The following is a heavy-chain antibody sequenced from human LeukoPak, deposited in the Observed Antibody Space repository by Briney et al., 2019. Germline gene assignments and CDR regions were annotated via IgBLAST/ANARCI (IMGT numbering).Heavy chain of an antibody. D-gene: IGHD2-15*01. V-gene: IGHV3-74*01. Sequence: GGSLRLSCAASGFTFSSYWMHWVRQAPGKGLLWVARINTDGKATTYADSVKGRFTISRDNAKNSLYLQMNSLRAEDTAVYYCARAEQYCSGGSCYSVYYYVMDVWGQGTTVTVSS. CDR1: GFTFSSYW. CDR2: INTDGKAT. CDR3: ARAEQYCSGGSCYSVYYYVMDV. J-gene: IGHJ6*02.